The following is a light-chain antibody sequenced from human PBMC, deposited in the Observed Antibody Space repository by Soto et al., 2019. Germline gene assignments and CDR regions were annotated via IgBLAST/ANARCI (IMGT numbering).Light chain of an antibody. J-gene: IGLJ1*01. V-gene: IGLV2-11*01. CDR2: DVN. CDR3: CSYAGSQTYV. Sequence: QSALTQPRSVSGSPGQSVSISCTGTSNDVGAYNYVSWYQQHPGKAPKLMIYDVNERPSGVPDRFSGSKSGNTASLTISGLQAEDGADYYCCSYAGSQTYVFGTGTKATVL. CDR1: SNDVGAYNY.